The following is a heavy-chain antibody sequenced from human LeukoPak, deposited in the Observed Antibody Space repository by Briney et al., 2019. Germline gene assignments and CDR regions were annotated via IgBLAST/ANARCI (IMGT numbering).Heavy chain of an antibody. V-gene: IGHV4-4*07. CDR3: ARGGEYGDYRHTQYFQH. Sequence: SETLSLTCTVSGGSISSYYWSWIRQPAGTGLEWIGRIYTSGSTNYNPSLKSRVTMSVDTSKNQFSLKLSSVTAADTAVYYCARGGEYGDYRHTQYFQHWGQGTLVTVSS. D-gene: IGHD4-17*01. CDR1: GGSISSYY. CDR2: IYTSGST. J-gene: IGHJ1*01.